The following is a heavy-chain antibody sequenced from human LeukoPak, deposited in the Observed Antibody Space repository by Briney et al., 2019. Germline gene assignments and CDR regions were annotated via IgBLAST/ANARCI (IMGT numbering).Heavy chain of an antibody. D-gene: IGHD3-10*01. Sequence: GESLQISCQGSGSSFTSYWIGWVRQMPGKGLEWMGIIYPGDSDTRYSPSFQGQVTISADKSIGTAYLQWSSLKASDTAMYYCATCITMVRGVILDAFDIWGQGTMVTVSS. CDR1: GSSFTSYW. CDR2: IYPGDSDT. CDR3: ATCITMVRGVILDAFDI. V-gene: IGHV5-51*01. J-gene: IGHJ3*02.